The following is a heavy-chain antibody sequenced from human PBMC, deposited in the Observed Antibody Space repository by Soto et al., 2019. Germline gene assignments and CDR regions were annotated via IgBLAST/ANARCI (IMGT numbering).Heavy chain of an antibody. J-gene: IGHJ6*02. V-gene: IGHV1-69*02. Sequence: QVQLVQSGAEVKKPGSSLKVSCKASGGTFSSHTISWVRLAPGQGLEWMGRTIPILGITNYAQNFQGRVTPXXDTATGTASMELSGLRSEDTAVDYCGISRYESSFRYHGTDVWGQGTTVTVSS. D-gene: IGHD3-22*01. CDR1: GGTFSSHT. CDR3: GISRYESSFRYHGTDV. CDR2: TIPILGIT.